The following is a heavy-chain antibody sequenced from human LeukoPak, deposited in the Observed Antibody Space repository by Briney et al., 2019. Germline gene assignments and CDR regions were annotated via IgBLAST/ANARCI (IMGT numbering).Heavy chain of an antibody. J-gene: IGHJ4*02. CDR3: ARYDVGWYYFDY. CDR1: DYSITSGYY. Sequence: SETLSLTCTVSDYSITSGYYWGWIRQSPGKGLDWIGSIDHSGSTYYNPSFKSRVTISEDASKNQFSLKLSSVTAADTAVYYCARYDVGWYYFDYWGQGTLVTVSS. D-gene: IGHD6-19*01. V-gene: IGHV4-38-2*02. CDR2: IDHSGST.